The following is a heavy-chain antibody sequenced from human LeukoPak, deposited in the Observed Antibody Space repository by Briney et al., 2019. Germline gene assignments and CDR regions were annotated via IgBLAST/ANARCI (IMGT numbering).Heavy chain of an antibody. CDR2: TKSKTDGGTT. J-gene: IGHJ4*02. CDR3: TARYYYDSSPGDY. V-gene: IGHV3-15*07. Sequence: GGSLRLSCAASGFTFSNAWMNWVRQAPGKGLEWVGRTKSKTDGGTTDYAAPVKGRFTISRDDSKNTLYLQMNSLKTEDTAVYYCTARYYYDSSPGDYWGQGTLVTVSS. CDR1: GFTFSNAW. D-gene: IGHD3-22*01.